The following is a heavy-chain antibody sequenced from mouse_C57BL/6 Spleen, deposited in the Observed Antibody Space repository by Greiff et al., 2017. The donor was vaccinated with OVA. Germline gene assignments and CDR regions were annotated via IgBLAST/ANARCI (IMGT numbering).Heavy chain of an antibody. V-gene: IGHV5-6*02. CDR3: ARQFYGY. D-gene: IGHD1-1*01. CDR1: GFTFSSYG. J-gene: IGHJ2*01. Sequence: EVMLVESGGDLVKPGGSLKLSCAASGFTFSSYGMSWVRQTPDKRLEWVATISSGGSYTYYPDSVKGRFTISRDNAKNTLYLQMSSLKSEDTAMYYCARQFYGYWGQGTTLTVSS. CDR2: ISSGGSYT.